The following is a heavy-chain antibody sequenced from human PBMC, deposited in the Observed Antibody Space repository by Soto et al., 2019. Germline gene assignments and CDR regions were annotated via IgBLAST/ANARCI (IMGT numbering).Heavy chain of an antibody. CDR2: INHSGST. V-gene: IGHV4-34*01. CDR3: ARGGRVLTAHYYYYGMDV. Sequence: SETLSLTCAVYGGSFSGYYWSWIRQPPGKGLEWIGEINHSGSTNYNPSLKSRVTISVDTSKNQFSLKLSSVTAADTAVYYCARGGRVLTAHYYYYGMDVWGQGTTVTVSS. J-gene: IGHJ6*02. CDR1: GGSFSGYY. D-gene: IGHD2-15*01.